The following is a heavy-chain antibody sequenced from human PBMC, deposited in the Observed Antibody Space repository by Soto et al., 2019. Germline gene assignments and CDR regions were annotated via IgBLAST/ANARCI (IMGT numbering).Heavy chain of an antibody. Sequence: PGGSLRLSCAASGFTFSTYAMSWVRQAPGKGLEWVSAISGSGGSTDYADSVKGRFTISRDNSKNTLYLQMNSLRAEDTAVYYCAKGVPGIAVAGTGYFQHWGQGTLVTVSS. V-gene: IGHV3-23*01. CDR1: GFTFSTYA. J-gene: IGHJ1*01. D-gene: IGHD6-19*01. CDR2: ISGSGGST. CDR3: AKGVPGIAVAGTGYFQH.